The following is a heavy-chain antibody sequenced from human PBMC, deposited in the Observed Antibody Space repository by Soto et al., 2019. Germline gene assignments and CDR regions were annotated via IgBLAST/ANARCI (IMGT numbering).Heavy chain of an antibody. CDR2: ISPSGGSK. CDR3: SLSDRYYGMDV. J-gene: IGHJ6*02. CDR1: GFTFSTYW. V-gene: IGHV3-23*01. Sequence: GGSLRLSCAASGFTFSTYWMSWVRQAPGKRLEWVSTISPSGGSKYYADSVKGRFTISRDNSNNTLYLQMNSLRAEDTAVYYCSLSDRYYGMDVWGLGTTVTVSS.